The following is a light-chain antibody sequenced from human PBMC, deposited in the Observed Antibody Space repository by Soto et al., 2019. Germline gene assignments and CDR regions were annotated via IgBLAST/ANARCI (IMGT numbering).Light chain of an antibody. Sequence: LSPGERATXXXXXSQXXXXNYLVWYQQKPGLAPRLLIYDTSKSATGIPDRFSGSGSGTDFTLTIIRREPEDSAVHYCHQYGSLITFGGGTNAERK. V-gene: IGKV3D-20*01. CDR2: DTS. CDR1: QXXXXNY. J-gene: IGKJ4*01. CDR3: HQYGSLIT.